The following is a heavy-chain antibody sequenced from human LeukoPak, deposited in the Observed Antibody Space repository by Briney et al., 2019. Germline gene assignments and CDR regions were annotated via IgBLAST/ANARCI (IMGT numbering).Heavy chain of an antibody. CDR2: INGDGSTI. J-gene: IGHJ3*01. V-gene: IGHV3-74*01. CDR3: ARGTGYTVFDV. Sequence: PGGSLRLSCAASGFTFSSYWIHWVRQAPGKGLVWVSRINGDGSTISYADSVKGRFTISRDNAKNTLYLQMNSLRAEDTAVYYCARGTGYTVFDVWGQGTMVTVSS. D-gene: IGHD5-24*01. CDR1: GFTFSSYW.